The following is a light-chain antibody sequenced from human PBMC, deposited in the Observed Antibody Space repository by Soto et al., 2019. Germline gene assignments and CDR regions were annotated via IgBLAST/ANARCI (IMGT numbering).Light chain of an antibody. J-gene: IGKJ4*02. V-gene: IGKV2-28*01. CDR2: LGS. CDR3: MQALQTPLT. CDR1: QSLLHSNGYTY. Sequence: DIVMTQPPLSLPVTPGEPASISCRSSQSLLHSNGYTYLDWYLQKPGQSPQLLIYLGSNRASGVPDRFSGSGSGTDFTLKISRVEAEDVGVYYGMQALQTPLTFGGGTKVEIK.